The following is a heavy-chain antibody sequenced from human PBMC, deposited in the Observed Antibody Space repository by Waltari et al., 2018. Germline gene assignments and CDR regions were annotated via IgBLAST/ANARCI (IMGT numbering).Heavy chain of an antibody. Sequence: VQLVQSGAEVKKPGASVKVSCKASGYTFTTYAMPWVRQAPGQRLEWMGWLNAGNGNTKYSQEFQGRVTITRDTSASTAYMELSSLRSEDMAVYYCARGGWFGEYYYFDYWGQGTLVTVSS. D-gene: IGHD3-10*01. CDR1: GYTFTTYA. CDR3: ARGGWFGEYYYFDY. V-gene: IGHV1-3*03. CDR2: LNAGNGNT. J-gene: IGHJ4*02.